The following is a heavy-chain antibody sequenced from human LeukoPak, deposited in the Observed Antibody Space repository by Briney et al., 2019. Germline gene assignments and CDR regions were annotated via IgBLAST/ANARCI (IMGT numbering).Heavy chain of an antibody. V-gene: IGHV3-43*02. CDR2: ISGDGGST. D-gene: IGHD6-19*01. J-gene: IGHJ4*02. CDR1: GFNFDDYA. CDR3: ARESDSSGWYDY. Sequence: GGSLRLSCAAPGFNFDDYAIHWVRQAPGKGLESVSLISGDGGSTFYADSVRGRLTISRDNSKNSLYLQMSSLRSEDTALYFCARESDSSGWYDYWGQGTLVTVSS.